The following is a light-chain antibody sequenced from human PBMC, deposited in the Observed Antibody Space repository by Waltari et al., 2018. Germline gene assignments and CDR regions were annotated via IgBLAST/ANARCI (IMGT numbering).Light chain of an antibody. CDR3: QQYYSRRT. Sequence: DIVMTQSPDSLAVSLGERGTITCKSSQSLLYNSNDKNYLAWYQQKPGQPPKLLFYLASTRHSWLPDRFSGSGSATDFTLTISSLQAEEVAVYYCQQYYSRRTFGQGTRVEIK. J-gene: IGKJ1*01. CDR1: QSLLYNSNDKNY. V-gene: IGKV4-1*01. CDR2: LAS.